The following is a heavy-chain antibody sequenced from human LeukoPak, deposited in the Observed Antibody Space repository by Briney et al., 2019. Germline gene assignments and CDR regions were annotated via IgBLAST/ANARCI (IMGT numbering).Heavy chain of an antibody. J-gene: IGHJ4*02. CDR1: GFTFSSYA. D-gene: IGHD4-17*01. V-gene: IGHV3-30-3*01. Sequence: GGSLRLSCAASGFTFSSYAMHWVRQAPGKGLEWVAVISYDGSNKYYADSVKGRFTISRDNSKNTLYLQMNSLRAEDTAVYYCARDRSPFTYGDYSFDYWGQGTLVTVSS. CDR3: ARDRSPFTYGDYSFDY. CDR2: ISYDGSNK.